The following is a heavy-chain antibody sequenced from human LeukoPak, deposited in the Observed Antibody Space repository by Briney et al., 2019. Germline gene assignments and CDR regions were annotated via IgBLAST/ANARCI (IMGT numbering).Heavy chain of an antibody. V-gene: IGHV3-30-3*01. CDR1: GFTFSSYA. CDR2: ISYDGSNK. CDR3: ARDQGYSYGYSDY. J-gene: IGHJ4*02. Sequence: PGGSLRLSCAASGFTFSSYAMSWIRQPPGKGLEWVAVISYDGSNKYYADSVKGRFTISRDNSKNTLYLQMNSLRAEDTAVYYCARDQGYSYGYSDYWGQGTLVTVSS. D-gene: IGHD5-18*01.